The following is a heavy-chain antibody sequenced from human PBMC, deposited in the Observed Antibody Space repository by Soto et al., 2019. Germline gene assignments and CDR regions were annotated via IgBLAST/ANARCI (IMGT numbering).Heavy chain of an antibody. J-gene: IGHJ6*02. V-gene: IGHV1-18*01. Sequence: QVQLVQSGAEVKKPGASVKVSCKASGYTFINYGFSWVRQAPGQGLEWMGWISAYNGDTKHAQKFQGRVTMTTDTSTSTAFMDLTSLRSDDTAVYYCARATRYGMDVWGQGTTVTVSS. CDR2: ISAYNGDT. CDR3: ARATRYGMDV. CDR1: GYTFINYG.